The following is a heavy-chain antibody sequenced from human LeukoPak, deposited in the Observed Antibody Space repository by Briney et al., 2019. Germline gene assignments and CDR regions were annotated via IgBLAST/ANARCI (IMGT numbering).Heavy chain of an antibody. CDR2: ISAYNGNT. CDR3: ARDPKDWVAAGDFDY. CDR1: GYTFTSYG. D-gene: IGHD2-15*01. V-gene: IGHV1-18*01. J-gene: IGHJ4*02. Sequence: ASVKVSCKASGYTFTSYGISWVRQAPGQGLEWMGWISAYNGNTNYAQKLQGRVTMTTDTSTSTAYMELRSLRSDDTAVYYCARDPKDWVAAGDFDYWGQGTLVTVSS.